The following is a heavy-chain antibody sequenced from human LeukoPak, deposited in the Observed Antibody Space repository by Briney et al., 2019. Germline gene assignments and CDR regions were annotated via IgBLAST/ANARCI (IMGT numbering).Heavy chain of an antibody. V-gene: IGHV3-15*01. CDR3: ARASGPFDY. J-gene: IGHJ4*02. Sequence: GGSLRLSCAASGFTFSNAWMTWVRQAPGKGLEWVGRIKSKSDGGTIDYAAPVKGRFTISRDNSKNTLYLQMNSLRAEDTAVYSCARASGPFDYWGQGTLVTVSS. D-gene: IGHD3-10*01. CDR2: IKSKSDGGTI. CDR1: GFTFSNAW.